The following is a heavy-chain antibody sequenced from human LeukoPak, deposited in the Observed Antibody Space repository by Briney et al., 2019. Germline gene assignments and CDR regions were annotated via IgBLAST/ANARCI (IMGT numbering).Heavy chain of an antibody. J-gene: IGHJ4*02. CDR3: AKSKFPYDRNGWHGYFYF. CDR1: GFTFSSYA. CDR2: ISGSGGST. D-gene: IGHD3-22*01. V-gene: IGHV3-23*01. Sequence: PGGSLRLSCAASGFTFSSYAMSWVRQAPGKGLEWVSSISGSGGSTYYADSVKGRFTISRDNSKNTLFLQMNSLRADDTAVYYCAKSKFPYDRNGWHGYFYFWGQGTLVTVSS.